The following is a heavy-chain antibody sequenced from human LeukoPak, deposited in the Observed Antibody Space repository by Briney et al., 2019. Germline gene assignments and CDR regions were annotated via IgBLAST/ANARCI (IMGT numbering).Heavy chain of an antibody. D-gene: IGHD5-18*01. CDR3: ARVSVDTAMVNQFDY. Sequence: ASVKVSCKASGYTFTSYGISWVRQAPGQGLEWMGWISPYNGDTHYAQKVQGRVTMTTDTSTKTAYMQLRGLRSDDTAVYYCARVSVDTAMVNQFDYWGQGTLVTVSS. J-gene: IGHJ4*02. V-gene: IGHV1-18*01. CDR1: GYTFTSYG. CDR2: ISPYNGDT.